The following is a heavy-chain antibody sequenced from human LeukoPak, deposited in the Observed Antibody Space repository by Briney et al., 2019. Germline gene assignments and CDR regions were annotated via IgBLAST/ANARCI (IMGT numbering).Heavy chain of an antibody. CDR2: INKSESS. J-gene: IGHJ6*03. CDR3: ARGRYSNWERYYYMDV. V-gene: IGHV4-34*01. Sequence: KPSETLSLTCALYGRSLSAYYWSGIRQSPGKGLEWIGEINKSESSNYNPSRESRVTIAVDTSKNQVSLQLSSVTAADTAVYYCARGRYSNWERYYYMDVWGKGATVTVSS. D-gene: IGHD4-11*01. CDR1: GRSLSAYY.